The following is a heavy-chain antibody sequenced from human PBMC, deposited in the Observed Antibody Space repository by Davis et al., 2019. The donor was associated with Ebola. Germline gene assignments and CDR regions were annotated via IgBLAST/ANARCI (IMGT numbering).Heavy chain of an antibody. CDR2: INHSGST. V-gene: IGHV4-34*01. D-gene: IGHD1-7*01. CDR1: GGSFSGYY. Sequence: PSETLSLTCAVYGGSFSGYYWSWIRQPPGKGLEWIGEINHSGSTNYNPSLKSRVTISVDTSKNQFSLKLSSVTAADTAVYYCARDIGGTTDYWGQGTLVTVSS. CDR3: ARDIGGTTDY. J-gene: IGHJ4*02.